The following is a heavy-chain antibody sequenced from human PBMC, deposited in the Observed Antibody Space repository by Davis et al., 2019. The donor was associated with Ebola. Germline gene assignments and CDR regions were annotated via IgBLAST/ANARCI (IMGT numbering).Heavy chain of an antibody. J-gene: IGHJ4*02. CDR1: GFTFRSYA. D-gene: IGHD3-10*01. CDR2: ISYHGIAK. CDR3: AKEELKVFDY. V-gene: IGHV3-30*18. Sequence: GESLKISCSVSGFTFRSYAMHWVRQDPGKGLDWVAGISYHGIAKFAADSVKGRFTISRDNSKNTLILQMNSLRAEDTAIYYCAKEELKVFDYWGQGTLVTVSS.